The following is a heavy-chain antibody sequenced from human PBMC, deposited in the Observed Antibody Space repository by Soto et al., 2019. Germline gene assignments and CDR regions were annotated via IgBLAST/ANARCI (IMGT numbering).Heavy chain of an antibody. V-gene: IGHV4-34*01. CDR3: ARHGGYCFDS. J-gene: IGHJ5*01. CDR2: IKHPGNT. D-gene: IGHD3-16*01. Sequence: QVQLQQWGAGLLKPSETLSLTCSVYGGSFSGYYWSWVRQPPGRGLEWIGEIKHPGNTIYNPSLRSRVTWSLDPSKNQRSLMLNSVTAAGTAEYYCARHGGYCFDSWGQGTLVTVSS. CDR1: GGSFSGYY.